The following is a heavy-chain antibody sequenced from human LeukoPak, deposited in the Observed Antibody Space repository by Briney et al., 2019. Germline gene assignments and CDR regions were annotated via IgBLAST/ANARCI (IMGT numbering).Heavy chain of an antibody. Sequence: GASVTVSCKTSGYTFTNYAINWVRQAPGQGLEFMGWINTGTGNPTYAQDFKGRSVFSLDTSVSTAYLQISILKPEDTAVYYCASMGSYSFDYWGQGTLVTVSS. CDR1: GYTFTNYA. CDR3: ASMGSYSFDY. V-gene: IGHV7-4-1*02. D-gene: IGHD2-21*01. CDR2: INTGTGNP. J-gene: IGHJ4*02.